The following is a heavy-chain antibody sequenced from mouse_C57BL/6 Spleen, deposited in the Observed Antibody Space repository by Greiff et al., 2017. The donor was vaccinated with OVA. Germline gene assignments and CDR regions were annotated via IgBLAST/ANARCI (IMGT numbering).Heavy chain of an antibody. J-gene: IGHJ4*01. D-gene: IGHD1-1*01. V-gene: IGHV5-9-1*02. CDR3: TRELQDYAMDY. CDR1: GFTFSSYA. Sequence: EVKLVESGEGLVKPGGSLKLSCAASGFTFSSYAMSWVRQTPEKRLEWVAYISSGGDYIYYADTVKGRFTISRDNARNTLYLQMRSLKSEDTAMYYCTRELQDYAMDYWGQGTSVTVSS. CDR2: ISSGGDYI.